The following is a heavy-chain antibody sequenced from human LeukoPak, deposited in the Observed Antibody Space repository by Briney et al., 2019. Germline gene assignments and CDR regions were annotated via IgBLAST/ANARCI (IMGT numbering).Heavy chain of an antibody. D-gene: IGHD2/OR15-2a*01. CDR3: ERNSRSNPLDY. CDR1: VHTYTLYW. Sequence: GGSLRLSRAASVHTYTLYWLRCVSQAPGKGLEWVASIEQDGSQKYYADSVRGRFTISRDNAKNSVYLQTNSLRDEDTAVYYCERNSRSNPLDYRRQATMVTVSS. J-gene: IGHJ4*02. V-gene: IGHV3-7*01. CDR2: IEQDGSQK.